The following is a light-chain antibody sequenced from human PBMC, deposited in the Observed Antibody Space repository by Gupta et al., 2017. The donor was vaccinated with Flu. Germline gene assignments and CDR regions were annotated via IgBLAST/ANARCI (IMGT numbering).Light chain of an antibody. CDR1: QSVSRY. V-gene: IGKV3-11*01. CDR2: DIA. J-gene: IGKJ1*01. CDR3: QVRTGAPPLWA. Sequence: SLSSSPGERATLSCRASQSVSRYLAWFHHKSGQSPRLLIYDIAQRASGIPARFSGSRSGTAFTLTISSLAPEDFAVYYCQVRTGAPPLWAFGQGTKVEV.